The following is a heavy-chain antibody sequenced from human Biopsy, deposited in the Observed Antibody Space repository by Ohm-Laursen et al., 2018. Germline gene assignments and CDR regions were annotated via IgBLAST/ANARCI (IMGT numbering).Heavy chain of an antibody. CDR1: GGTFSNYG. Sequence: SVKVSCKAPGGTFSNYGVNWVRQAPGQGLEWLGGNIPILGTGNYAQKFQDRVTVAADTSTSTDTMELRSLRSDDTAVYYCAPKLTGYFHHWGQGTLVIVSS. CDR3: APKLTGYFHH. J-gene: IGHJ1*01. CDR2: NIPILGTG. V-gene: IGHV1-69*06. D-gene: IGHD3-9*01.